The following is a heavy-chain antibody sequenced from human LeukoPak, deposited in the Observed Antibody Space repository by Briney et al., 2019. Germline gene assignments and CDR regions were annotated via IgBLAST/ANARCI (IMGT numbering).Heavy chain of an antibody. V-gene: IGHV4-61*01. J-gene: IGHJ4*02. Sequence: SETLSLTCTVSGGSISSSSYYWSWIRQSPGKGLEWIGYVYYSGSTNYNPSLKSRVTISVDTSKNQFSLKLSSVTAADTAVYYCASAIYRVSPFDYWGQGTLVTVSS. D-gene: IGHD3-3*01. CDR2: VYYSGST. CDR3: ASAIYRVSPFDY. CDR1: GGSISSSSYY.